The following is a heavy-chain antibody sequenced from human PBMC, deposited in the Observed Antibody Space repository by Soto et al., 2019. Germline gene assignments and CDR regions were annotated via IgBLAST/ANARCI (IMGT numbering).Heavy chain of an antibody. CDR2: IIPIFGTA. D-gene: IGHD5-18*01. V-gene: IGHV1-69*13. CDR3: ASCIRLWQPENYYYYGMDV. Sequence: SVKVSCKASGGTFSSYAISWVRQAPGQGLEWMGGIIPIFGTANYAQKFQGRVTITADESTSTAYMELSSLRSEDTAVYYCASCIRLWQPENYYYYGMDVWGQGTTVTVSS. CDR1: GGTFSSYA. J-gene: IGHJ6*02.